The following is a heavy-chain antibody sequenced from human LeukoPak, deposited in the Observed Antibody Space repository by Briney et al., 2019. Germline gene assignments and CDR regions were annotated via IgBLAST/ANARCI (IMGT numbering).Heavy chain of an antibody. D-gene: IGHD6-19*01. CDR2: INPNSGGT. CDR1: GYTFTGYY. J-gene: IGHJ6*03. V-gene: IGHV1-2*02. CDR3: ARGQGSGWYRVYYYMDV. Sequence: ASVKVSCKASGYTFTGYYMHRVRRAPGQGLEWMGWINPNSGGTNYAQKFQGRVTMTRDTSISTAYMELSRLRSDDTAVYYCARGQGSGWYRVYYYMDVWGKGTTVTISS.